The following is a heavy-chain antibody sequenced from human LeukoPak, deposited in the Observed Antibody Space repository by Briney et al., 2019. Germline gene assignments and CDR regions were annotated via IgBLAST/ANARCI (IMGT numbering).Heavy chain of an antibody. V-gene: IGHV1-2*02. Sequence: ASVKVSCKASGYTFTGYYMHWVRQAPGQGLEWMGWINPNSGGTNYAQKSQGRVTMTRDTSISTAYMELSRLRSDDTAVYYCARPAVRYDFWSGYSGLRDYYYGMDVWGQGTTVTVSS. CDR1: GYTFTGYY. D-gene: IGHD3-3*01. J-gene: IGHJ6*02. CDR2: INPNSGGT. CDR3: ARPAVRYDFWSGYSGLRDYYYGMDV.